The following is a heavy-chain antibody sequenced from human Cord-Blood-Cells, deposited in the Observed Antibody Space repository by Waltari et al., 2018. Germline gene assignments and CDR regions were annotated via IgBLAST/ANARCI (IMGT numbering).Heavy chain of an antibody. D-gene: IGHD3-3*01. J-gene: IGHJ4*02. Sequence: QVQLQESGPGLVKPSQTLSLTCTVSGGSISSGGYYWSWIRQHPGKGLEWIGYIYYSGSTYYNPSLKSRVTISVDTSKNQFSLKLSSVTAADTAVYYCARGVLGDYDFWSGYYKGYFDYWGQGTLVTVSS. CDR3: ARGVLGDYDFWSGYYKGYFDY. CDR1: GGSISSGGYY. V-gene: IGHV4-31*03. CDR2: IYYSGST.